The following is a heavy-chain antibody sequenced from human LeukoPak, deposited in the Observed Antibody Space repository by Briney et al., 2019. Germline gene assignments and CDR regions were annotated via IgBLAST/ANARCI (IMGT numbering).Heavy chain of an antibody. V-gene: IGHV3-15*01. J-gene: IGHJ4*02. CDR2: IKSKTDGGTT. CDR3: TTENYDILTGYYDY. D-gene: IGHD3-9*01. CDR1: GFTFSNAW. Sequence: PGGSLRLSCAASGFTFSNAWISWVRQAPGKGLEWVSRIKSKTDGGTTDYAAPVKGRFTISRDDSKNTLYLQMNSLKTEDTAVYYCTTENYDILTGYYDYWGQGTLVTVSS.